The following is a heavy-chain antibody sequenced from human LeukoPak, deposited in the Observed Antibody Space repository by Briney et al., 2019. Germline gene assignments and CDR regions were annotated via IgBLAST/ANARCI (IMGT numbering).Heavy chain of an antibody. CDR1: GYTFTGYY. D-gene: IGHD5-12*01. CDR2: INPNSGGT. Sequence: ASVKVSCKASGYTFTGYYMHWVRQAPGQGLEWMGWINPNSGGTTYAQKFQGRVTMTRDTSISTAYMELSRLISDDTAVYYCARSSGYSGYDEGDEFDYWGQGTLVT. J-gene: IGHJ4*02. CDR3: ARSSGYSGYDEGDEFDY. V-gene: IGHV1-2*02.